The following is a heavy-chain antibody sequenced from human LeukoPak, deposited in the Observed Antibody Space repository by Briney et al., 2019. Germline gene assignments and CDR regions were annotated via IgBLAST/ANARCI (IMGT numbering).Heavy chain of an antibody. CDR2: ISGGGDAA. CDR1: GFTFIGYA. J-gene: IGHJ4*02. D-gene: IGHD3-22*01. Sequence: GGSLRLSCIASGFTFIGYAMTWVRQAPGKGLEWVSAISGGGDAAYYADSVKGRFTISRDNSKNTLYLQMNSLRAEDTAVYYCPRKYDSSGYFDYWGRGILVTVSS. V-gene: IGHV3-23*01. CDR3: PRKYDSSGYFDY.